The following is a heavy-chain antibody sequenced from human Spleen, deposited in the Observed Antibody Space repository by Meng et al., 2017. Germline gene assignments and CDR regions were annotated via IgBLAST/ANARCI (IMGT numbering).Heavy chain of an antibody. V-gene: IGHV4-34*01. CDR1: GGSFSDYY. Sequence: VQVQQWGAGLLKPSEPLSRTCVVSGGSFSDYYWSWIRQPPGKGLEWIGEINHSGSTNYNPYLESRATISVDTSQNNLSLKLSSVTAADSAVYYCARGPTTMAHDFDYWGQGTLVTVSS. D-gene: IGHD4-11*01. CDR2: INHSGST. CDR3: ARGPTTMAHDFDY. J-gene: IGHJ4*02.